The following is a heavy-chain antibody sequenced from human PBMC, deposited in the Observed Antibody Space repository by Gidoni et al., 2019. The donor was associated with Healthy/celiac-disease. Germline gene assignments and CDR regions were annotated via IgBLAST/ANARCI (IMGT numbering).Heavy chain of an antibody. CDR2: IYYSGST. J-gene: IGHJ4*02. CDR1: SGGYY. V-gene: IGHV4-31*02. D-gene: IGHD2-2*01. CDR3: AALPRYQPQYFDY. Sequence: SGGYYWSWIRQHPGKGLEWIGYIYYSGSTYYNPSLKSRVTISVDTSKNQFSLKLSSVTAADTAVYYCAALPRYQPQYFDYWGQGTLVTVSS.